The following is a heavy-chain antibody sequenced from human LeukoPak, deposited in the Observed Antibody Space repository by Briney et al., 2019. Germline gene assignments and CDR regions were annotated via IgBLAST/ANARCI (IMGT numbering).Heavy chain of an antibody. J-gene: IGHJ4*02. V-gene: IGHV3-74*01. CDR2: MNGDGSTI. D-gene: IGHD2-2*01. Sequence: GGSLRLSCAASGFTFSSSWIHWVRQAPGKGLVWVARMNGDGSTIDYADSVKGRFTISRDNAKNTLYLHLNSLRVEDTAVYYCARAGKYCFADWGQGTLVTVSS. CDR3: ARAGKYCFAD. CDR1: GFTFSSSW.